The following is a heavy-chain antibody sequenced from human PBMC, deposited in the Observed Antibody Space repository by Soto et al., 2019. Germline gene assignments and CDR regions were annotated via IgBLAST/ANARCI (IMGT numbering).Heavy chain of an antibody. CDR3: ARVRYCSSTSCYHWFDP. J-gene: IGHJ5*02. Sequence: ASVKVSCKASGGTFSSYAISWVRQAPGQGLEWMGGIIPIFGTANYAQKFQGRVTITADESTSTAYMELSSLRSEDTAVYYCARVRYCSSTSCYHWFDPWGQGTLVTVSS. V-gene: IGHV1-69*13. CDR2: IIPIFGTA. D-gene: IGHD2-2*01. CDR1: GGTFSSYA.